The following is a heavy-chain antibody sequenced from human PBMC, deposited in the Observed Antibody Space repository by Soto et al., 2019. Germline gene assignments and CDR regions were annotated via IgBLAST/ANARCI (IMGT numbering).Heavy chain of an antibody. D-gene: IGHD3-10*01. CDR1: GGSISNADYY. Sequence: QVQLQESGPGLVKPSQTLSLTCTVSGGSISNADYYWSWIRQHPGKGLEWIGYIYYSGGTYYNPSLESRVTMSVDTSKNHFSLKLNSVTAADTAVYYCARAMVRGVLDYWGQGTLVTVSS. J-gene: IGHJ4*02. V-gene: IGHV4-31*03. CDR2: IYYSGGT. CDR3: ARAMVRGVLDY.